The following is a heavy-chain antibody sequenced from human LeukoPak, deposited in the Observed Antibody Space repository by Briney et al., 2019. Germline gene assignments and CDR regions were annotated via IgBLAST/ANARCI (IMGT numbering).Heavy chain of an antibody. CDR3: ARVTTGYSSSWGLDY. CDR1: GASFSSSHHY. CDR2: IYPSGST. V-gene: IGHV4-39*07. J-gene: IGHJ4*02. Sequence: SETLSLTCTVSGASFSSSHHYQGWLRQAPGKGLEWIGTIYPSGSTYYNPSLKSRVTISEDTSKGQLSLHLRSVTAADTAVYYCARVTTGYSSSWGLDYWGQGTLVTVSS. D-gene: IGHD6-13*01.